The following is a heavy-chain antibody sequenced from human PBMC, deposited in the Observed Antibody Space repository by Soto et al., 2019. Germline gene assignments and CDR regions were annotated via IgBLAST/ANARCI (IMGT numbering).Heavy chain of an antibody. D-gene: IGHD2-8*01. Sequence: SVKVSCKASGGTFSSYAISWVRQAPGQGLEWMGGIIPIFGTANYAQKFQGRVTITADESTSTAYMELSSLRSEDTAVYYCARSPSSHCTNGVCYTYWFDPWGQGTLVTVSS. V-gene: IGHV1-69*13. J-gene: IGHJ5*02. CDR3: ARSPSSHCTNGVCYTYWFDP. CDR2: IIPIFGTA. CDR1: GGTFSSYA.